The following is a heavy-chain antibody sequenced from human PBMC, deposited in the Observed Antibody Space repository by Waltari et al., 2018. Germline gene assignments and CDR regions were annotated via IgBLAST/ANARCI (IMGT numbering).Heavy chain of an antibody. CDR3: ATDWGYCSDDSCYVGERGDY. J-gene: IGHJ4*02. V-gene: IGHV1-24*01. Sequence: VQLIQSGAEVKKPGASVRLSCKVSGYSLPEFSIHWVRQPPGKGLAWMGGFDPERRDTTYAQRFQGRVTMTEDTSTDTAYMELRSLTSDDTAVFYCATDWGYCSDDSCYVGERGDYWGQGTLVTVSS. CDR2: FDPERRDT. CDR1: GYSLPEFS. D-gene: IGHD2-15*01.